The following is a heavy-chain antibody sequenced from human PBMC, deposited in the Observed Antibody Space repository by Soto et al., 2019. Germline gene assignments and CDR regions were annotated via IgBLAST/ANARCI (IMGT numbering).Heavy chain of an antibody. CDR3: ARDMVRGVISTEEYYYYYYGMDV. V-gene: IGHV4-31*03. CDR1: GGSIISGGYY. D-gene: IGHD3-10*01. J-gene: IGHJ6*02. Sequence: SETLSLTCTVSGGSIISGGYYWSWIRQHPGKGLEWIGYIYYSGSTYYNPSLKSRVTISVDTSKNQFSLKLSSVTAADTAVYYCARDMVRGVISTEEYYYYYYGMDVWGQGTTVTVSS. CDR2: IYYSGST.